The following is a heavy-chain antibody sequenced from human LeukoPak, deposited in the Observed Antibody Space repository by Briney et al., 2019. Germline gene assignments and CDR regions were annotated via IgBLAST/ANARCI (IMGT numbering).Heavy chain of an antibody. CDR1: GLTFSNAW. CDR3: TGYCSGGTCDY. D-gene: IGHD2-15*01. J-gene: IGHJ4*02. V-gene: IGHV3-15*01. CDR2: IKSKTDGGTT. Sequence: GGSLRLSCAASGLTFSNAWMSWVRQAPGKGLEWVGRIKSKTDGGTTDYAAPVKGRFTISRDDSKNTLYLQMNGLKTEDTAVYYCTGYCSGGTCDYWGQGTLVTVSS.